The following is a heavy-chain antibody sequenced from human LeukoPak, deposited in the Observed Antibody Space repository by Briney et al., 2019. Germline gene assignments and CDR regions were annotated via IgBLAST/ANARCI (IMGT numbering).Heavy chain of an antibody. CDR2: FYYSERS. CDR1: GASIDKNH. Sequence: SETLSLTCTVSGASIDKNHWSWIRQAPGKGLECIGNFYYSERSNYNPSLKSRVTISVDKSKNQFSLRLSSVTAADTAVYYCARGRRYYDSSGRYFDFWGQGTLVTVSS. CDR3: ARGRRYYDSSGRYFDF. D-gene: IGHD3-22*01. V-gene: IGHV4-59*08. J-gene: IGHJ4*02.